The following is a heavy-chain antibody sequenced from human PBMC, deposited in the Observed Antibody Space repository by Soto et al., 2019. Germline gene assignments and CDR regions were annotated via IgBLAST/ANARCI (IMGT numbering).Heavy chain of an antibody. V-gene: IGHV1-69*04. J-gene: IGHJ4*02. Sequence: QVQLVQSGAEVKRPGSSVKVSCKASGDTFSFYSINWVRQAPGLGLEWMGRVNPILSMSNYAQRFQGRVTXPXAXXTSTAYLELSGLRSEDTAMYYCATSYGSGYRAFDYWGQGALVTVSS. CDR3: ATSYGSGYRAFDY. CDR1: GDTFSFYS. CDR2: VNPILSMS. D-gene: IGHD3-10*01.